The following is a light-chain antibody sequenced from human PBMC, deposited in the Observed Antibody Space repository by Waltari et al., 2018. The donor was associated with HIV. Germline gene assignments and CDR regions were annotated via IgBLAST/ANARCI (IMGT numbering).Light chain of an antibody. J-gene: IGLJ2*01. CDR2: EVS. V-gene: IGLV2-8*01. CDR1: SSDVGGHDF. Sequence: QSALTQPPSASGSPGQSVTISCTGTSSDVGGHDFVSWYQHHPGKVPKLLIDEVSKRPSGVPDRFSGSKSGNTASLTVSGLQGEDEGDYYCSSYAGSNNYVLFGGGTKLTVL. CDR3: SSYAGSNNYVL.